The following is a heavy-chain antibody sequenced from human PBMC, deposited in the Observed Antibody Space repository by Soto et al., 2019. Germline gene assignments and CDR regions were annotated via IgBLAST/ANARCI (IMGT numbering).Heavy chain of an antibody. Sequence: ASVKVSCKASGYTFTSYGISWVRQAPGQGLEWMGWISAYNGNTNYAQKLQGRVTMTTDTSTSTAYMELRSLRSDDTAVYYCARDYGSLRVLEYHGMDVWGQGTTVNGS. CDR1: GYTFTSYG. CDR2: ISAYNGNT. D-gene: IGHD1-1*01. J-gene: IGHJ6*02. V-gene: IGHV1-18*01. CDR3: ARDYGSLRVLEYHGMDV.